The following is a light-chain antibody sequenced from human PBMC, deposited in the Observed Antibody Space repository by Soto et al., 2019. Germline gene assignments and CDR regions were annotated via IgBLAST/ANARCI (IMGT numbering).Light chain of an antibody. Sequence: EKVMTQSPATLSVSPGERATLSCRASQSVSSNLAWYQQKPGQAPRLLIYDTSSRATGIPDRFSGSGSGTDFTLTIRRLDPEDFAVYYCQQYGRSPPITFGQGTRLEIK. CDR2: DTS. CDR3: QQYGRSPPIT. CDR1: QSVSSN. V-gene: IGKV3-20*01. J-gene: IGKJ5*01.